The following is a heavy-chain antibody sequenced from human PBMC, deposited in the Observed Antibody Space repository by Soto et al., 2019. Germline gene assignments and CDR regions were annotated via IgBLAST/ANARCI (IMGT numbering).Heavy chain of an antibody. D-gene: IGHD6-13*01. CDR3: ARGRHGAAGLHDAFDI. V-gene: IGHV4-34*01. J-gene: IGHJ3*02. CDR2: INHSGST. Sequence: ESLCLTCAVYGGSFSGYYWSWIRQPPGKGLEWIGEINHSGSTNYNPSLKSRVTISVDTSKNQFSLKLSSVTAADTAVYYCARGRHGAAGLHDAFDIWGQGTMVTVS. CDR1: GGSFSGYY.